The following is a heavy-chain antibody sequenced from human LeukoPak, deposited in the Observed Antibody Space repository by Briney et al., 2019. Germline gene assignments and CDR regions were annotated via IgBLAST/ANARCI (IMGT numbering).Heavy chain of an antibody. CDR2: IFTSGST. CDR3: ARSPRVAAAGTVDWFDP. Sequence: PSETLSLTCTVSGASISSYYWSWIRQPAGKGLEWIGRIFTSGSTNYNPSLKSRVTMSVDTSKNQFSLKLSSVTAADTAVYYCARSPRVAAAGTVDWFDPWGQGTLVTVSS. D-gene: IGHD6-13*01. CDR1: GASISSYY. V-gene: IGHV4-4*07. J-gene: IGHJ5*02.